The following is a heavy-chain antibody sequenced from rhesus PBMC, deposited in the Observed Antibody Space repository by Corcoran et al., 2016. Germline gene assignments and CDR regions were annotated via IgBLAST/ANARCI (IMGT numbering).Heavy chain of an antibody. CDR1: GGSVSSSNW. CDR3: AREAPANY. Sequence: QVQLQESGPGLVKPSETLSLTCAVSGGSVSSSNWWSWIRQPPGKGLEWIGYISGSSGSTYYNPSLKSRVTISTDTSNNQFSLKLSSVTAADTAVYYCAREAPANYWGQGVLVTVSS. J-gene: IGHJ4*01. CDR2: ISGSSGST. D-gene: IGHD2-33*01. V-gene: IGHV4-65*01.